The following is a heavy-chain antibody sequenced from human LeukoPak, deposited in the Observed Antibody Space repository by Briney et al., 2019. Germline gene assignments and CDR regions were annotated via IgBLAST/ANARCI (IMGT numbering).Heavy chain of an antibody. J-gene: IGHJ4*02. D-gene: IGHD6-19*01. CDR3: AKDRGIAVAGYFDY. V-gene: IGHV3-30*04. CDR1: GFTFSSYA. Sequence: SLRLSCAASGFTFSSYAMHWVRQAPGKGLEWVAVISYDGSNKYYADSVKGRFTISRDNSKNTLYLQMNSLRAEDTAVYYCAKDRGIAVAGYFDYWGQGTLVTVSS. CDR2: ISYDGSNK.